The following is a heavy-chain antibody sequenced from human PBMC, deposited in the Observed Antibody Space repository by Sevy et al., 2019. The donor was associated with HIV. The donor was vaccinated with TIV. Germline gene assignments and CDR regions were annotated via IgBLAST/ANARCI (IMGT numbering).Heavy chain of an antibody. CDR1: GYTLSEFP. V-gene: IGHV1-24*01. CDR2: FDEHGEA. Sequence: ASVKVSCKISGYTLSEFPIHWVRQAPEKGLAWMGGFDEHGEALYAQTVQGRVTLTDDTSIDTAYMELSSLRSEDSAMYYCATDIIVGRAYWGQGTRVTVSS. CDR3: ATDIIVGRAY. D-gene: IGHD3-10*01. J-gene: IGHJ4*02.